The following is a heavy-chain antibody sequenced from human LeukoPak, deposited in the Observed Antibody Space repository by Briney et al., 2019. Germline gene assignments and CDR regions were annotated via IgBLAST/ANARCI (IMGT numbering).Heavy chain of an antibody. J-gene: IGHJ4*02. V-gene: IGHV1-2*02. D-gene: IGHD6-19*01. CDR1: GYTFTARY. Sequence: ASVKVSCKASGYTFTARYIHWVRQAPGQGLEWMGWIDPNSGGTNLAQRFQGRVTLTRDTSINTAYMELTRLTSDDRAVFYCAAWAGYSSGWSGPFDYWGQGTLVTVSS. CDR3: AAWAGYSSGWSGPFDY. CDR2: IDPNSGGT.